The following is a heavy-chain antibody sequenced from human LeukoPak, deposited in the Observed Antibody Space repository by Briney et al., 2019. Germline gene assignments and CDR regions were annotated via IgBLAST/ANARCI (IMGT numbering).Heavy chain of an antibody. V-gene: IGHV3-11*04. CDR3: ARVFNLVGFDY. CDR1: GFTFSDYY. CDR2: ISSSGSTI. J-gene: IGHJ4*02. Sequence: GGALRLSCAASGFTFSDYYMSVIRQAPGKGLEGVSYISSSGSTIYYADSVNVRFTISMDNAKNSLDLQMNSLRAEDTAVYYCARVFNLVGFDYWGQGILVTVSS. D-gene: IGHD2-8*02.